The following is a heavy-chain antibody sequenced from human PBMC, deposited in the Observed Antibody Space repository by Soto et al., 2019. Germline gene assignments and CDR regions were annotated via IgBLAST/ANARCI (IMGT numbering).Heavy chain of an antibody. D-gene: IGHD3-10*01. Sequence: EVQLVESGGGLVKPGGSLRLSCAASGFTFSNAWMSWVRQAPGKGLEWVGRIKSKTDGGTTDYAAPVKGRFTISRDDSKNTLYLQMNSLKTEDTAVYYCTTDFTMGWFGELRGYGMDVWGQGTTVTVSS. V-gene: IGHV3-15*01. CDR1: GFTFSNAW. CDR3: TTDFTMGWFGELRGYGMDV. CDR2: IKSKTDGGTT. J-gene: IGHJ6*02.